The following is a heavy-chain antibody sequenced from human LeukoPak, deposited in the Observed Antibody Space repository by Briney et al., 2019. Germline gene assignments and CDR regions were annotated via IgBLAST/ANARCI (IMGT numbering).Heavy chain of an antibody. D-gene: IGHD3-10*01. CDR1: GFIFSNYL. V-gene: IGHV3-7*03. Sequence: PGGSLRLSCAASGFIFSNYLMSWVRQAPGKGLEWVAKIKEDGSEQYYVDSVKGRFTISRDNAKSSMYLQMNSLRAEDTAVYYCAKDRRAGSYDYWGQGTLVTVSS. CDR2: IKEDGSEQ. J-gene: IGHJ4*02. CDR3: AKDRRAGSYDY.